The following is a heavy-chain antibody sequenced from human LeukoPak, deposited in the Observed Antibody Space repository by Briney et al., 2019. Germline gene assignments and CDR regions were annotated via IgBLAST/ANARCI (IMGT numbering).Heavy chain of an antibody. CDR2: ISYDGSNK. J-gene: IGHJ4*02. D-gene: IGHD3-22*01. Sequence: GGSLRLSCAASGFTFSSYGMHWVRQAPGKGLEWVAVISYDGSNKYYADSVKGRFTISRDNSKNTLYLQMNSLRAEDTAVYYCAKDRRCYDSSSVDYWGQGTLVTVSS. CDR1: GFTFSSYG. V-gene: IGHV3-30*18. CDR3: AKDRRCYDSSSVDY.